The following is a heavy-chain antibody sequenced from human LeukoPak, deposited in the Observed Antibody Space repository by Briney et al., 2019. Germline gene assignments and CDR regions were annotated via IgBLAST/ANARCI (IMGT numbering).Heavy chain of an antibody. CDR1: GYIFTDYA. J-gene: IGHJ6*03. CDR2: MNGGNGNT. D-gene: IGHD2-15*01. CDR3: ARGRGTSGSNRDFYYYYYMDV. Sequence: GASVKVSCKASGYIFTDYAIHWLRQAPGQRPEWMGWMNGGNGNTKYSQKFQGRITLIRDTSAATAYMELSSPRHDDLAVYYCARGRGTSGSNRDFYYYYYMDVWGKGTTVTVSS. V-gene: IGHV1-3*01.